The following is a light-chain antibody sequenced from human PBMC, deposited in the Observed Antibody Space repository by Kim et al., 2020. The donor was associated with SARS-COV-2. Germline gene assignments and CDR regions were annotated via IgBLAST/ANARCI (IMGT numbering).Light chain of an antibody. CDR3: LQHSSFPIT. CDR1: QDIGNA. CDR2: AAP. V-gene: IGKV1-17*01. J-gene: IGKJ5*01. Sequence: DIQMTQSPPSLSASVRDRVTITCRTSQDIGNALAWYQQKPGTAPKLLIYAAPSFQRGVPSRFTLQSGVPSRFSGTGSGTEFTLTISSLQPEDFATYYFLQHSSFPITFGQGTRLEIK.